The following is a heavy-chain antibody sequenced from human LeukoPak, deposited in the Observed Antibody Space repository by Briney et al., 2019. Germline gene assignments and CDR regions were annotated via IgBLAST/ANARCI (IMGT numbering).Heavy chain of an antibody. CDR1: GGSFSGYY. CDR3: ARGDYGNWFDP. J-gene: IGHJ5*02. Sequence: SETLSLTCAVYGGSFSGYYWKWIRQPPGKGPEWIGELNHSGSTNYNPSLKSRVTISVDTSKNQFSLKLSSVTDADTAVYYCARGDYGNWFDPWGQGTLVTVSS. V-gene: IGHV4-34*01. D-gene: IGHD4/OR15-4a*01. CDR2: LNHSGST.